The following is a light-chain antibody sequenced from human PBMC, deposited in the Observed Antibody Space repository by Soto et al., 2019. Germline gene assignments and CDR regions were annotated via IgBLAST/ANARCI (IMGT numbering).Light chain of an antibody. CDR1: SSDVGRYDY. V-gene: IGLV2-11*01. CDR3: CSFAGSFSYV. Sequence: SALTQPRSVSGSPGQSLTISCTGTSSDVGRYDYVSWYQQHPGKAPKLIIYDVTERPAGVPDRFSGSKSGNTASLTISGLQAEDEADYSCCSFAGSFSYVFGGGTKLTVL. CDR2: DVT. J-gene: IGLJ1*01.